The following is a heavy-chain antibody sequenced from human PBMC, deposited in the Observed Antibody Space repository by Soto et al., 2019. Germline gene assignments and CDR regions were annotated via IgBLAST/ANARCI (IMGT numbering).Heavy chain of an antibody. J-gene: IGHJ3*02. CDR2: INAGNGNT. CDR1: GYTFTSYA. CDR3: ARQKGYEDIWGSYRPDEFDI. D-gene: IGHD3-16*02. Sequence: ASVKVSCKASGYTFTSYAMHWVRQAPGQRLEWMGWINAGNGNTKYSQKFQGRVTITRDTSASTAYMELSSLRSEGTAVYYCARQKGYEDIWGSYRPDEFDIWGQGTMVTVSS. V-gene: IGHV1-3*01.